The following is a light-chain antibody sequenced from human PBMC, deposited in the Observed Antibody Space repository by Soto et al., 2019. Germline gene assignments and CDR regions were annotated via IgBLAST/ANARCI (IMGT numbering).Light chain of an antibody. Sequence: EIVMTQSPATLSLSPGERATLSCMASQSVRSNVAWYQQKPGQAPRLLIYGASTRATGIPARFSGSGSGTEFTLTISSLQPEDFAVYYCQQFDNWPRTFGQGTKVDI. CDR3: QQFDNWPRT. CDR2: GAS. V-gene: IGKV3-15*01. CDR1: QSVRSN. J-gene: IGKJ1*01.